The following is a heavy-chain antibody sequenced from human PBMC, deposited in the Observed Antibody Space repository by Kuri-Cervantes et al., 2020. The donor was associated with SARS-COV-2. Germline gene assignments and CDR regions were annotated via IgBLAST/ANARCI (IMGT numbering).Heavy chain of an antibody. V-gene: IGHV1-46*01. CDR3: ARDRGIFGGVISLFGMDV. D-gene: IGHD3-3*01. J-gene: IGHJ6*02. Sequence: ASVKVSCKASADTFTRYYIHWGRQAPGQGLEWMGIINPSGGRAAYAQKFQGRVSMTRDTSTATVYMELSSLTFEDTAVYYCARDRGIFGGVISLFGMDVWGQGTTVTVSS. CDR2: INPSGGRA. CDR1: ADTFTRYY.